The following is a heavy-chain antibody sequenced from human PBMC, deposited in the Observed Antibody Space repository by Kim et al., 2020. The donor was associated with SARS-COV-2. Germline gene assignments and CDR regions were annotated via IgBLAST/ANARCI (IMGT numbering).Heavy chain of an antibody. D-gene: IGHD3-22*01. CDR1: GFTFSSYG. CDR3: ARESVNFDMSGYSAGFDY. CDR2: IWYDGSNK. J-gene: IGHJ4*02. V-gene: IGHV3-33*01. Sequence: GGSLRLSCAASGFTFSSYGMHWVRQAPGKGLEWVAVIWYDGSNKYYADSVKGRFTISRDNSKNTLYLQMNSLRAEDTAVYYCARESVNFDMSGYSAGFDYWGQGTLVTVSS.